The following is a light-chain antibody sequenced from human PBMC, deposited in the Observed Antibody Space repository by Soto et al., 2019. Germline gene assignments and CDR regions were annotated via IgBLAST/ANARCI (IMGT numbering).Light chain of an antibody. Sequence: IVLTQAPSTLSLSPGERANLSRKASQSISSDYLAWYQQRPGQAPRLLIYGTSNRATGIPDRFSGSGSGTDFTLTISRLEPEDFAVYYCQQYGSSPQTFGQGTKVDNK. CDR3: QQYGSSPQT. J-gene: IGKJ1*01. CDR2: GTS. V-gene: IGKV3-20*01. CDR1: QSISSDY.